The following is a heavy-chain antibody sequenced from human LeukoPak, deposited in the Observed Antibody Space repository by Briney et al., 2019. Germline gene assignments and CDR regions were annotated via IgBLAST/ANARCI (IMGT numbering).Heavy chain of an antibody. CDR3: ARETSQKGAHYMDV. Sequence: PSETLSLTCTVSGGSISSYYWSWLRQPPGKGLEWIGYIYYSGSTNYNPSLKSRVTISVDTSKNQFSLKLSSVTAADTAVYYCARETSQKGAHYMDVWGKGTAVTISS. CDR1: GGSISSYY. V-gene: IGHV4-59*01. J-gene: IGHJ6*03. D-gene: IGHD3-16*01. CDR2: IYYSGST.